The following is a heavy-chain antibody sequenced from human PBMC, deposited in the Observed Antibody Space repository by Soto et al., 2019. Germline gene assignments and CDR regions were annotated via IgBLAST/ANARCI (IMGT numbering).Heavy chain of an antibody. CDR1: GFTFSSYG. V-gene: IGHV3-33*01. J-gene: IGHJ4*02. D-gene: IGHD3-10*01. Sequence: QVQLVESGGGVVQPGRSLRLSCAASGFTFSSYGMHWVRQAPGKGLEWVAVIWYDGSNKYYADSVKGRFTISRDNSKNRLYLQMNSLRAEDTAVYYCARSTMVRGVIYPYFDYWGQGTLVTVSS. CDR2: IWYDGSNK. CDR3: ARSTMVRGVIYPYFDY.